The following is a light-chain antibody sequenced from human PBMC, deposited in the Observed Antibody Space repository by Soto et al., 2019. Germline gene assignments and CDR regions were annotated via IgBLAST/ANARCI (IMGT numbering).Light chain of an antibody. Sequence: QSALTQPRSVSGSPGQSVAISCTETSSDVGIYNYVSWYQQHPGKAPKVIISAVTVRPSGVPDRFSGSKSGNTASLTISGLQAEDEADYYCCSYAGSHTWVFGGGTKLTVL. J-gene: IGLJ2*01. CDR1: SSDVGIYNY. V-gene: IGLV2-11*01. CDR2: AVT. CDR3: CSYAGSHTWV.